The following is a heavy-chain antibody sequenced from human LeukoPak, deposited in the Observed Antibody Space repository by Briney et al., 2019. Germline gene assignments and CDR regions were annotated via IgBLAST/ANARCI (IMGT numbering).Heavy chain of an antibody. J-gene: IGHJ5*02. V-gene: IGHV1-69*05. CDR3: ARDAQYYDFWSGYYTNWFDP. CDR2: LIPIFGTA. CDR1: GGTFSSYA. Sequence: SVKVSCKASGGTFSSYAIIWVRQAPGQGLEWMGGLIPIFGTANYAQKFQGRVTITTDESTSTAYMVLSSPRSEDTAVYYCARDAQYYDFWSGYYTNWFDPWGQGTLVTVSS. D-gene: IGHD3-3*01.